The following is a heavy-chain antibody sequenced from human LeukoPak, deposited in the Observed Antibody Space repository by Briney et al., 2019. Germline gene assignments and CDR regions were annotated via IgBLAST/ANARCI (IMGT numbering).Heavy chain of an antibody. CDR2: IIPIFGTA. D-gene: IGHD3-10*01. J-gene: IGHJ4*02. V-gene: IGHV1-69*13. Sequence: GASVKVSCKASGGTFSSYAISWVRQAPGQGLEWMGGIIPIFGTANYAQKFQGRVTITADESTSTAYMELSSLRSEDTAVYYCARVGEKYYYGSGSYLPGGRFDYWGQGTLVTVSS. CDR1: GGTFSSYA. CDR3: ARVGEKYYYGSGSYLPGGRFDY.